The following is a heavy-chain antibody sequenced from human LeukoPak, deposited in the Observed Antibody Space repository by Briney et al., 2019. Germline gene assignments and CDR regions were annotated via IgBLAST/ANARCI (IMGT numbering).Heavy chain of an antibody. CDR2: IYYNGRT. CDR1: GGSISSSSYY. J-gene: IGHJ4*02. V-gene: IGHV4-39*07. Sequence: SETLSLTCTVSGGSISSSSYYWGWIRQPPGRGLEWIGTIYYNGRTYYSPSLKSRVVISIDTSKNHFSLRLSSVTAADTAVYYCARDNRYCSGGSCYGFDYWGQGTLVTVSS. D-gene: IGHD2-15*01. CDR3: ARDNRYCSGGSCYGFDY.